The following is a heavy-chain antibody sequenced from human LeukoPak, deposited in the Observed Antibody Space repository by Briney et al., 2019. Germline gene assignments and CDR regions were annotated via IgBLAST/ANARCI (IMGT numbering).Heavy chain of an antibody. V-gene: IGHV4-59*01. D-gene: IGHD3/OR15-3a*01. Sequence: SSGTLSLTCTVSGGSISSYYWSWIRQPPGKGLEWIGYIYYSGSTNYNPSLKSRVTISVDTSKNQFSLKLSSVTAADTAVYYCARSERGTFDYWGQGTLVTVSS. J-gene: IGHJ4*02. CDR1: GGSISSYY. CDR3: ARSERGTFDY. CDR2: IYYSGST.